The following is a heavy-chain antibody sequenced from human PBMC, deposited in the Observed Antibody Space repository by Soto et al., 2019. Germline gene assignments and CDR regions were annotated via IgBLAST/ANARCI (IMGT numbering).Heavy chain of an antibody. D-gene: IGHD2-15*01. V-gene: IGHV4-39*01. CDR3: ARLADNFDY. J-gene: IGHJ4*02. CDR2: MYYTGST. CDR1: GGSISSSTYY. Sequence: SETLSLTCTVSGGSISSSTYYWGWIRQPPGKGLEWIASMYYTGSTYYNPSLKSRVTMSVDTSKNQFSLRLSSVTAADTAVYYCARLADNFDYWGQGTLVTVSS.